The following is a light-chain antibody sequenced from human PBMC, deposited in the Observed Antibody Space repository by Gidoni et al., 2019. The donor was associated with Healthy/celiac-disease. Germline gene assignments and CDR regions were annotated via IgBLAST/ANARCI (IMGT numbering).Light chain of an antibody. CDR2: AAS. Sequence: DIQMTQYPSSLSASVGDRVTITCRASQSISSYLNWYQQKPGKAPKLLIYAASSLQSGVPSRFSGSGSGTDFTLTISSLQPEDFATYYCQQSYSTPPGTFGQGTKLEIK. J-gene: IGKJ2*01. CDR1: QSISSY. V-gene: IGKV1-39*01. CDR3: QQSYSTPPGT.